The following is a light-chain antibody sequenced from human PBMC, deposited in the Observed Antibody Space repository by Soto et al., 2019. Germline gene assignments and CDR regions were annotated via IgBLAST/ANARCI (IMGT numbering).Light chain of an antibody. J-gene: IGLJ2*01. CDR3: QSYDSSLSGNVV. CDR2: GNS. CDR1: SSNIGAGYD. V-gene: IGLV1-40*01. Sequence: QAVVTQPPSVSGAPGQRVTISCTWSSSNIGAGYDVHWYQQLPGTAPKLLIYGNSNRPSGVPDRFSGSKSGTSASLAITGLQAEDEADYYCQSYDSSLSGNVVFGGGTQLTVL.